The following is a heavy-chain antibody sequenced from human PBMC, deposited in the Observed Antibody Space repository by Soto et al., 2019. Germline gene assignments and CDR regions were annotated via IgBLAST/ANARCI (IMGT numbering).Heavy chain of an antibody. D-gene: IGHD3-10*01. J-gene: IGHJ4*02. CDR1: GFTFSSYG. CDR2: IYYDGSKK. Sequence: HPGGSLRLSCAASGFTFSSYGMHWVRQAPGKGLEWVSVIYYDGSKKYYADSVRGRFTISRDNSKNMLYLQMDSLRAEDTATYYCARSPRVRGGTASRGCWGQGTLVTVSS. CDR3: ARSPRVRGGTASRGC. V-gene: IGHV3-33*01.